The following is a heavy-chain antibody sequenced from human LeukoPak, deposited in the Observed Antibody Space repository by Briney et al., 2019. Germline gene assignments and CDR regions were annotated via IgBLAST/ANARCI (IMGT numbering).Heavy chain of an antibody. CDR2: IYHSGST. CDR1: GGSIRSYY. Sequence: SETLSLTCTVSGGSIRSYYWSWIRQPPGKGLEWIGHIYHSGSTNYSPPLKSRVTTSVDTSKNQFSLKLSSVTAADAAVYYCARGSGSYYNGWFDPWGQGTLVTVSS. J-gene: IGHJ5*02. V-gene: IGHV4-59*01. D-gene: IGHD3-10*01. CDR3: ARGSGSYYNGWFDP.